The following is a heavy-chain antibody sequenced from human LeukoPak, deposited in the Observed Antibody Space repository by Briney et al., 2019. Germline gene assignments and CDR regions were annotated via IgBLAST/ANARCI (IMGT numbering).Heavy chain of an antibody. CDR1: GFTFSSYG. V-gene: IGHV3-30*02. CDR2: IRYDGSNK. J-gene: IGHJ1*01. Sequence: PGVSLRLFRAASGFTFSSYGMHWVRQAPGKGLEGVAFIRYDGSNKYYADSEKDRFNITRDNSKNTLYLQMNSLRAKDTAVYYCAKDGCSGGSCYLLEYFQHWGQGTLVTVSS. D-gene: IGHD2-15*01. CDR3: AKDGCSGGSCYLLEYFQH.